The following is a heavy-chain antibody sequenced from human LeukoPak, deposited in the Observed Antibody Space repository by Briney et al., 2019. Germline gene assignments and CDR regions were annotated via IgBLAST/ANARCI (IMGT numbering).Heavy chain of an antibody. CDR2: FDPEDGET. CDR3: ATEPYYDFWSGYSTHHY. D-gene: IGHD3-3*01. J-gene: IGHJ4*02. CDR1: GYTLTELS. Sequence: ASVKVSCKVSGYTLTELSMHWVRQAPGKGLEWMGGFDPEDGETIYAQKFQGRVTMTEDTSTDTAYMELSSLRSEDTAVYYCATEPYYDFWSGYSTHHYWGQGTLVTVSS. V-gene: IGHV1-24*01.